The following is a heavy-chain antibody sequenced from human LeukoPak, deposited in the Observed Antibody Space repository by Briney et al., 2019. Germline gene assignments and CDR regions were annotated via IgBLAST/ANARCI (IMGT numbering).Heavy chain of an antibody. Sequence: ASVKVSCKASGYTFTGYYMHWVRQAPGQGLEWMGWISGYNGNTNSAQKVQGRITMTTDTSTSTAYMELRSLRSDDTAVYYCARDRETGYYYGVDVWGQGTTVTVSS. D-gene: IGHD1-14*01. V-gene: IGHV1-18*04. CDR1: GYTFTGYY. CDR3: ARDRETGYYYGVDV. J-gene: IGHJ6*02. CDR2: ISGYNGNT.